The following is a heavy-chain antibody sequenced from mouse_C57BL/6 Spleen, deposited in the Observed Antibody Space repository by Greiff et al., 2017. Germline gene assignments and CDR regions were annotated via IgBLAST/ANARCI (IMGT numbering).Heavy chain of an antibody. V-gene: IGHV5-9-1*02. CDR3: TRDSSGYYFDY. CDR2: ISSGGDYI. D-gene: IGHD3-2*02. CDR1: GFTFSSYA. Sequence: EVHLVESGEGLVKPGGSLKLSCAASGFTFSSYAMSWVRQTPEKRLGWVAYISSGGDYIYYADTVKGRFTISRDNARNTLYLQMSSLKSEDTAMYYCTRDSSGYYFDYWGQGTTLTVSS. J-gene: IGHJ2*01.